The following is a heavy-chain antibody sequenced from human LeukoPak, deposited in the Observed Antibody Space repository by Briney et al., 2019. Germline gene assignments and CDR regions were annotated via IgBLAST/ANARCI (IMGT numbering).Heavy chain of an antibody. J-gene: IGHJ4*02. V-gene: IGHV3-74*01. Sequence: GGSLRLSCAASGFTFSSYWMHWVRHPPGKGLVWVSRIKNDGSTTTYADSVKGRFTVSRDNAKNTLYLQMNSLRAEDTAVYYCARERKYDSNFDYWGQGTLVTVSS. CDR2: IKNDGSTT. CDR3: ARERKYDSNFDY. D-gene: IGHD1-1*01. CDR1: GFTFSSYW.